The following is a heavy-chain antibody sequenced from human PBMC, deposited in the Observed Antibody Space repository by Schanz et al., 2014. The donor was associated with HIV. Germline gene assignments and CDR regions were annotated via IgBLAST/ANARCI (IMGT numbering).Heavy chain of an antibody. J-gene: IGHJ4*02. CDR2: VTNSGSYV. CDR3: AKRSGRSFGYFDS. D-gene: IGHD2-15*01. Sequence: VQLVESGGGVVQPGRSLRLSCAASGFTFSSHGMHWVRQAPGKGLEWVSAVTNSGSYVNYADSVKGRFTMSRDNSKNTLSLQMDSLRVDDTAIYYCAKRSGRSFGYFDSWGQGLLVTVSS. CDR1: GFTFSSHG. V-gene: IGHV3-30*18.